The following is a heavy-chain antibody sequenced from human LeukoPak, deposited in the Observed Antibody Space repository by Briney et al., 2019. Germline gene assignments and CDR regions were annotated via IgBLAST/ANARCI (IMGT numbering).Heavy chain of an antibody. CDR3: ARDLGYSYGYFDY. CDR1: GFTFSSYA. Sequence: PGRSLRLSCAASGFTFSSYAMHWVRQAPGKGLEWVAVISYGGSNKYYADSVKGRFTISRDNSKNTLYLQMNSLRAEDTAVYYCARDLGYSYGYFDYWGQGTLVTVSS. V-gene: IGHV3-30*04. CDR2: ISYGGSNK. J-gene: IGHJ4*02. D-gene: IGHD5-18*01.